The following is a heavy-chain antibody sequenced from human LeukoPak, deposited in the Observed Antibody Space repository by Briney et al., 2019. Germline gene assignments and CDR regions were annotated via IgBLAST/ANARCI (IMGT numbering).Heavy chain of an antibody. Sequence: SETLSLPFTVSGGSVSSGSYYWSWIRPPPGEGLEWIGDIYYSGSTNYNPSLKSRVTISVDTSKNQFSLKLSSVTAADTAVYYCAREGPSFWSGPDYGMDVWGQGTTVTVSS. J-gene: IGHJ6*02. CDR3: AREGPSFWSGPDYGMDV. CDR1: GGSVSSGSYY. V-gene: IGHV4-61*01. CDR2: IYYSGST. D-gene: IGHD3-3*01.